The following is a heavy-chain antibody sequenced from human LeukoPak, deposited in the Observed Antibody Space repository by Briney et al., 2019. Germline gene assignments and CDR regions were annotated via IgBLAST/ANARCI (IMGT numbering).Heavy chain of an antibody. V-gene: IGHV3-23*01. J-gene: IGHJ4*02. Sequence: PGGSLRLSCAASGFTFSSYAMSWVRQAPGKGLEWVSSISGSGGSAYYADSVKGRFAISRDNSKNTLYLQMNSLRAEDTAVYYCARVVAAAGPDLYYFDYWGQGTLVTVSS. CDR3: ARVVAAAGPDLYYFDY. CDR1: GFTFSSYA. D-gene: IGHD6-13*01. CDR2: ISGSGGSA.